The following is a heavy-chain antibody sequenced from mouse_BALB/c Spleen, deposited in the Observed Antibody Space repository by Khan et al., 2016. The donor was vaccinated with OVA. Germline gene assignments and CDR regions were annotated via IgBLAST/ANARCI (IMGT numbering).Heavy chain of an antibody. CDR3: ARSTYRYAFVY. CDR2: IIYTGYT. J-gene: IGHJ3*01. D-gene: IGHD2-14*01. V-gene: IGHV3-8*02. Sequence: EVQLQESGPSLVKPSQTLSLTCSVTGDSITSGYWNWIRKFPGNKLEYMGYIIYTGYTYYNPSLKSRISLTRHTSKNQYYPQLNSVTDEDTATYYCARSTYRYAFVYWGQGTLVTVSA. CDR1: GDSITSGY.